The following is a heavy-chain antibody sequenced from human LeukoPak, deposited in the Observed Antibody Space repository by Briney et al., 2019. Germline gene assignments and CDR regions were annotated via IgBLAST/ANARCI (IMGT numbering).Heavy chain of an antibody. J-gene: IGHJ3*02. CDR3: ARVDYYDSSGHPSGAFDI. CDR2: ISAYNGNT. CDR1: GYTFTSCG. Sequence: ASVKVSCKASGYTFTSCGISWVRQAPGQGLEWMGWISAYNGNTNYAQKLQGRVTMTTDTSTSTAYMELRSLRSDDTAVYYCARVDYYDSSGHPSGAFDIWGQGTMVTVSS. V-gene: IGHV1-18*01. D-gene: IGHD3-22*01.